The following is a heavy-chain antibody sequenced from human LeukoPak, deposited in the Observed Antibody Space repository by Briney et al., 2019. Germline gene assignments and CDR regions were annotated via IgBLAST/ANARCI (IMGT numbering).Heavy chain of an antibody. Sequence: GGSLRLSCAASGFTFSTYAMSWVRQAPGKGLEWVSSISGNDGSTNNADSVKGRFTISRDNSKNTLYLQMNSLRAEDTAVYYCAKGSIEYSSSPEGDAFDIWGQGTMVTVSS. D-gene: IGHD6-6*01. CDR2: ISGNDGST. J-gene: IGHJ3*02. CDR1: GFTFSTYA. CDR3: AKGSIEYSSSPEGDAFDI. V-gene: IGHV3-23*01.